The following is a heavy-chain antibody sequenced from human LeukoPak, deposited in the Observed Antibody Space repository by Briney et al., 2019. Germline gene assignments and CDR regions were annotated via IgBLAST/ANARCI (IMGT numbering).Heavy chain of an antibody. J-gene: IGHJ4*02. D-gene: IGHD3-22*01. Sequence: VASVKVSCKASGYTFTGYYMHWLRQAPGQGLEWMGRINPNSGGTNYAQKFQGRVTMTRDTSISTAYMELSRLRSDDTAVYYCARGWYYYDSSGYSKNFDYWGQGTLVTVSS. V-gene: IGHV1-2*06. CDR1: GYTFTGYY. CDR2: INPNSGGT. CDR3: ARGWYYYDSSGYSKNFDY.